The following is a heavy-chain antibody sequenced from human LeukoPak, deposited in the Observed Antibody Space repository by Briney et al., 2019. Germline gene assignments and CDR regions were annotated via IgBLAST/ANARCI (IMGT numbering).Heavy chain of an antibody. V-gene: IGHV3-30*04. CDR3: ARGSERSGYDYYYFDY. D-gene: IGHD5-12*01. CDR2: ISYDGSNK. J-gene: IGHJ4*02. Sequence: PGRSLRLSCAASGFTFSSYAMHWVRQAPGKGLEWVAVISYDGSNKYYADSVKGRFTISRDNSKNTLYLQMNSLRAEDTAVYYCARGSERSGYDYYYFDYWGQGTLVTVSS. CDR1: GFTFSSYA.